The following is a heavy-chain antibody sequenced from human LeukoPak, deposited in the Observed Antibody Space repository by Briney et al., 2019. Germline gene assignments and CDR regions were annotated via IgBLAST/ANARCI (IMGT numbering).Heavy chain of an antibody. V-gene: IGHV1-46*01. Sequence: ASVKVSCKASGYTFTSYYMHWVRQAPGQGLEWMGIINPSGGSTSYAQKFQGRVTMTRDTSISTAYMELSRLRSDDTAVYYCARVLGAIAYSGYDNRFDYWGQGTLVTVSS. CDR2: INPSGGST. D-gene: IGHD5-12*01. CDR3: ARVLGAIAYSGYDNRFDY. J-gene: IGHJ4*02. CDR1: GYTFTSYY.